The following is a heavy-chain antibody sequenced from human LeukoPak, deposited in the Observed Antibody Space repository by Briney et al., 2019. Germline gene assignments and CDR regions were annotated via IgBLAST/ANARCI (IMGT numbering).Heavy chain of an antibody. D-gene: IGHD6-13*01. Sequence: GGSLRLSCAASGFTFSSYEMNWVRQAPGKGLEWVSYISSSGSTIYYADSVKGRFTISRDNAKNSLYLQMNSLRAEDTALYYCAKDKYSSSRSSYFDYWGQGTLVTVSS. CDR2: ISSSGSTI. CDR3: AKDKYSSSRSSYFDY. CDR1: GFTFSSYE. V-gene: IGHV3-48*03. J-gene: IGHJ4*02.